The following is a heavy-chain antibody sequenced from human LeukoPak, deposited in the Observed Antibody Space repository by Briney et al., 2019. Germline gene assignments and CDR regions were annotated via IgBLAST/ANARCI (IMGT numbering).Heavy chain of an antibody. CDR1: GHSMISDYY. V-gene: IGHV4-38-2*01. CDR2: IYHSGST. D-gene: IGHD2-8*01. CDR3: ARNVSADFSNRHHEWLDP. J-gene: IGHJ5*02. Sequence: SETLSLTCGVSGHSMISDYYWGWIRQPPGKGLEWIGSIYHSGSTHYNPSLKSRVTISVDTSKNQFSLKLSSVTASDTAIYYCARNVSADFSNRHHEWLDPWGQGTLVTVSS.